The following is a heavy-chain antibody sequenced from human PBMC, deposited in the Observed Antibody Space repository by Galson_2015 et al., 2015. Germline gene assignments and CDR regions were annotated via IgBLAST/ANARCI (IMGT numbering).Heavy chain of an antibody. CDR3: ARLNIGILDHIVLMVYAPNWFDP. D-gene: IGHD2-8*01. J-gene: IGHJ5*02. CDR1: GYSFTSYW. Sequence: QSGAEVKKPGESLQISCKGSGYSFTSYWIGWVRQMPGKGLEWMGIIYPGDSDTRYSPSFQGQVTISADKSISTAYLQWSSLKASDTAMYYCARLNIGILDHIVLMVYAPNWFDPWGQGTLVTVSS. CDR2: IYPGDSDT. V-gene: IGHV5-51*03.